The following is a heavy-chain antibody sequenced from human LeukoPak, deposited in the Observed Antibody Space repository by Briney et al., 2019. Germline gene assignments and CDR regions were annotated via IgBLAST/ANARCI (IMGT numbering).Heavy chain of an antibody. CDR1: GFTFSSYE. CDR3: ARILSTPFDY. V-gene: IGHV3-48*03. CDR2: ISNSGSTI. Sequence: PGGSLRLSCAASGFTFSSYEMNWVRQAPGKGLEWVSYISNSGSTIYYADSVKGRFTISGDNAKNSLYLQMNSLRAEDTAVYYCARILSTPFDYWGQGILVTVSS. J-gene: IGHJ4*02. D-gene: IGHD5/OR15-5a*01.